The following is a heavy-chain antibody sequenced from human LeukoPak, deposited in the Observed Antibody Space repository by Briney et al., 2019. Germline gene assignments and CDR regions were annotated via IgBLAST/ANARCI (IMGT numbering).Heavy chain of an antibody. D-gene: IGHD1-26*01. Sequence: PSETLSLTCAVYGGSFSGYYWSWIRQPPGKGLEWIGSIYYSGSTYYNPSLKSRVTISVDTSKNQFSLKLSSVTAADTAVYYCAKGVKYSGRLGAFDIWGQGTMVTVSS. CDR2: IYYSGST. CDR3: AKGVKYSGRLGAFDI. CDR1: GGSFSGYY. V-gene: IGHV4-34*01. J-gene: IGHJ3*02.